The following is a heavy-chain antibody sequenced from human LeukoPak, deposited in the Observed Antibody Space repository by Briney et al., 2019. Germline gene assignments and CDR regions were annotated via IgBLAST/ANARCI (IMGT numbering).Heavy chain of an antibody. J-gene: IGHJ6*02. CDR3: ARVRRYYDSSGYCSGYYYGMDV. CDR1: GGSFSGYY. V-gene: IGHV4-34*01. Sequence: SETLSLTCAVYGGSFSGYYWSWIRQPPGKGLEWIGEINHSGSTNYNPSLKSRVTISIDTSKNQFSLKLSSVTAADTAVYHCARVRRYYDSSGYCSGYYYGMDVWGQGTTVTVSS. CDR2: INHSGST. D-gene: IGHD3-22*01.